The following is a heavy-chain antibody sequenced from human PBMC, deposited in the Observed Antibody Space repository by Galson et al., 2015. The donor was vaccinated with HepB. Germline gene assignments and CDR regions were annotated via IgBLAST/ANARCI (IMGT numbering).Heavy chain of an antibody. V-gene: IGHV4-39*01. Sequence: SLTCTVSGGSISSSSYYWGWIRQPPGKGLEWIGSIYYSGSTYYNPSLKSRVTISVDTPKNQFSLKLSSVTAADTAVYYCARPLAAKERDNWFDPWGQGTLVTVSS. J-gene: IGHJ5*02. D-gene: IGHD3-3*02. CDR2: IYYSGST. CDR3: ARPLAAKERDNWFDP. CDR1: GGSISSSSYY.